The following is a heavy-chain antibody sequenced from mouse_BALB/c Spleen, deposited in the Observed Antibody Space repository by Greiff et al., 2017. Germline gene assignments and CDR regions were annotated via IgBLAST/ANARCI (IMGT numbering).Heavy chain of an antibody. Sequence: VQLVESGPGLVAPSQSLSITCTVSGFSLTSYGVHWVRQPPGKGLEWLGVIWAGGSTNYNSALMSRLSISKDNSKSQVFLKMNSLQTDDTAMYYCARGDGSSYSWYFDVWGAGTTVTVSS. CDR1: GFSLTSYG. V-gene: IGHV2-9*02. D-gene: IGHD1-1*01. CDR3: ARGDGSSYSWYFDV. CDR2: IWAGGST. J-gene: IGHJ1*01.